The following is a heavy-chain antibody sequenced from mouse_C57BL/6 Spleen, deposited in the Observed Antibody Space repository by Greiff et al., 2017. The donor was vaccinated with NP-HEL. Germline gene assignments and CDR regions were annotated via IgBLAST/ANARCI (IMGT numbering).Heavy chain of an antibody. D-gene: IGHD3-1*01. J-gene: IGHJ4*01. CDR1: GYAFSSSW. V-gene: IGHV1-82*01. CDR2: IYPGDGDT. CDR3: ARSGPAMDY. Sequence: QVQLQQSGPELVKPGASVKISCKASGYAFSSSWMNWVKQRPGKGLEWIGRIYPGDGDTNYNGKFKGKATLTADKSSSTAYMQLSSLTSEDYAVYFCARSGPAMDYWGQGTSVTVSS.